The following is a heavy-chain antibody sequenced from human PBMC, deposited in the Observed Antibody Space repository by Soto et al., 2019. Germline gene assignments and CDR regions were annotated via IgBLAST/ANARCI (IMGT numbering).Heavy chain of an antibody. J-gene: IGHJ4*02. CDR1: GGSISSYY. D-gene: IGHD6-13*01. Sequence: SETLSLTCTVSGGSISSYYWSWIRQPPGKGLEWIGYIYYSGSTNYNPSLKSRVTISVDTSKNQFSLKLSSVTAADTAVYYCARRDSSSWNQIDYWGQGTLVTVSS. V-gene: IGHV4-59*08. CDR2: IYYSGST. CDR3: ARRDSSSWNQIDY.